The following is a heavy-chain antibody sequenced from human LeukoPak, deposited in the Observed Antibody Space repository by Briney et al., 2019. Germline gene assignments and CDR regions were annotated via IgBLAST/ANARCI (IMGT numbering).Heavy chain of an antibody. CDR3: VRRVED. CDR1: GFIVSSNY. V-gene: IGHV3-66*01. Sequence: GSLRLSCAASGFIVSSNYMSWVRQAPGKGLEWVSLIYSDGRTYYADSVRGRFTISRDNSKNTLNLQMNSLRLEDTAVYYCVRRVEDWGHGTLVTVSS. J-gene: IGHJ4*01. D-gene: IGHD2-15*01. CDR2: IYSDGRT.